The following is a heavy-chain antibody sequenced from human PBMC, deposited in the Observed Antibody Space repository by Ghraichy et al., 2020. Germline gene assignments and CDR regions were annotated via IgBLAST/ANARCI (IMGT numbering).Heavy chain of an antibody. D-gene: IGHD3-3*01. Sequence: SETLSLTCTVSGGSISSYYWSWIRQPPGKGLEWIGYIYYSGSTNYNPSLKSRVTISVDTSKNQFSLKLSSVTAADTAVYYCARVFGVAKGGLFPELWFDPWGQGTLVTVSS. J-gene: IGHJ5*02. CDR3: ARVFGVAKGGLFPELWFDP. V-gene: IGHV4-59*01. CDR2: IYYSGST. CDR1: GGSISSYY.